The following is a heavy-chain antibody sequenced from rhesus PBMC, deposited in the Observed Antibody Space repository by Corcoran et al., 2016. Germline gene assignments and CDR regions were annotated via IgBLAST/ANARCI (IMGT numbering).Heavy chain of an antibody. CDR1: GGSISSNY. Sequence: QVQLQESGPGLVKPSETLSLTCAVSGGSISSNYWSWIRQPQGKGLEWIGRISGRVGRHPHNPSLMSRVTISTDTSKNQFSLKLSSVTAADTAVYYCARADSSWSQWYFDLWGPGTPITISS. V-gene: IGHV4-173*01. CDR3: ARADSSWSQWYFDL. J-gene: IGHJ2*01. D-gene: IGHD6-13*01. CDR2: ISGRVGRH.